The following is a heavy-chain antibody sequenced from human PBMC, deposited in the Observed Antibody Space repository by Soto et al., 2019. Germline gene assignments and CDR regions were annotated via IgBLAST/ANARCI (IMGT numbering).Heavy chain of an antibody. CDR3: ARDRGTGYYGQESWGLAV. D-gene: IGHD1-26*01. J-gene: IGHJ6*01. V-gene: IGHV3-7*05. CDR1: GFTLGTYG. Sequence: EVQLVASGGGLVQPGESLRLSCVASGFTLGTYGRSWARQAPGKGLEWLASIKQDGSEEYSVYSVKGRFTISRYNAKNSLFLQLNSLRGEHRGVNYCARDRGTGYYGQESWGLAVWGQGTKVTVSS. CDR2: IKQDGSEE.